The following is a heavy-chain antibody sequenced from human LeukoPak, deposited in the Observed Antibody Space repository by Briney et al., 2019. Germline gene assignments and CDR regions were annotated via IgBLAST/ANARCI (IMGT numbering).Heavy chain of an antibody. V-gene: IGHV1-18*01. J-gene: IGHJ4*02. CDR2: ISAYNGNT. CDR1: GYTFTSYG. CDR3: ARDLSITIFGVVIPDY. Sequence: ASVKVSCKASGYTFTSYGISWVRQAPGQGLEWMGWISAYNGNTNYAQKLQGRVTMTTDTSTSTAYMELRSLRSDDTAVYYCARDLSITIFGVVIPDYWGQGTLVTVSS. D-gene: IGHD3-3*01.